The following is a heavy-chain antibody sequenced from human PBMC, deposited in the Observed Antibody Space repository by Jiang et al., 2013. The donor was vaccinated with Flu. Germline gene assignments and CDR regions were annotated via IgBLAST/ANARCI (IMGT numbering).Heavy chain of an antibody. CDR1: GYTFTSYG. D-gene: IGHD3-22*01. V-gene: IGHV1-18*01. CDR2: ISAYNGNT. CDR3: ARSKYYYDSSGYRNAFDI. J-gene: IGHJ3*02. Sequence: SVKVSCKASGYTFTSYGISWVRQAPGQGLEWMGWISAYNGNTNYAQKLQGRVTMTTDTSTSTAYMELRSLRSDDTAVYYCARSKYYYDSSGYRNAFDIWGQGTMVTVSS.